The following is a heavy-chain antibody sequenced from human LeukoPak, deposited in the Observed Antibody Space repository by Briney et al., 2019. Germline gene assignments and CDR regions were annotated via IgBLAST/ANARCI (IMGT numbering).Heavy chain of an antibody. D-gene: IGHD2-15*01. V-gene: IGHV1-2*02. J-gene: IGHJ5*02. Sequence: EASVKVSCKASGYTFTGYYMHWVRQAPGHGLEWMGWIDPNSGGTNYAQKFQGRVTMTRDTSISTAYMELSRLRSDDTAVYYCARSETRYCSGGTCFPTDWFDPWGQGTLVTVSS. CDR3: ARSETRYCSGGTCFPTDWFDP. CDR2: IDPNSGGT. CDR1: GYTFTGYY.